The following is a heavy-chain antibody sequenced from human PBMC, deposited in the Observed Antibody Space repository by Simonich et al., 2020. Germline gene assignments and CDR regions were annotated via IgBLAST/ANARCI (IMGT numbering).Heavy chain of an antibody. V-gene: IGHV4-39*01. CDR2: IYFRGPP. CDR3: ARHKGYCSGGSCYSHWYFDL. J-gene: IGHJ2*01. Sequence: QLQLQESGPGLVKPSETLSLTCTVSGGSISSSSYYWDWIRKPQGKGLGGIGRIYFRGPPYYNPSRKSRVTISLDTSKNQFSLKLSSVTAADTAVYYCARHKGYCSGGSCYSHWYFDLWGRGTLVTVSS. CDR1: GGSISSSSYY. D-gene: IGHD2-15*01.